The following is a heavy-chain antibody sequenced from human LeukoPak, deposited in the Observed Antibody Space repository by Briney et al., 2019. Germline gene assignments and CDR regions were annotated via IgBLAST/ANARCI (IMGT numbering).Heavy chain of an antibody. CDR2: IYSGGST. CDR3: ATDLYYYDSSGPFDY. CDR1: GFTVSSNY. Sequence: GGSLRLSCAASGFTVSSNYMSWVRQAPGKGLEWVSVIYSGGSTYYADSMKGRFTISRDNSKNTLYLQMNSLRAEDTAVYYCATDLYYYDSSGPFDYWGQGTLVTVSS. V-gene: IGHV3-53*01. D-gene: IGHD3-22*01. J-gene: IGHJ4*02.